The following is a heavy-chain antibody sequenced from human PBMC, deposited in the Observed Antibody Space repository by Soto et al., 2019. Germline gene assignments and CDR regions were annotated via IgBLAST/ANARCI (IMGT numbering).Heavy chain of an antibody. D-gene: IGHD3-10*01. CDR2: ISYDGSNK. V-gene: IGHV3-30-3*01. Sequence: QVQLVESGGGVVQPGRSLRLSCAASGFTFSSYAMHWVRQAPGKGLEWVAVISYDGSNKYYADSVKGRFTISRDNSKNPLYLQMNSLRAEDPAVYYCARDPMGRYYGSGSYYFDYWGQGTLVTVSS. CDR1: GFTFSSYA. J-gene: IGHJ4*02. CDR3: ARDPMGRYYGSGSYYFDY.